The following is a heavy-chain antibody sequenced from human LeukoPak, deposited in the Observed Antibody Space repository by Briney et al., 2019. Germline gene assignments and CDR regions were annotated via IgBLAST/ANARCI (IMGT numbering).Heavy chain of an antibody. D-gene: IGHD5-18*01. CDR1: GGSISSSSYY. CDR2: INHSGST. CDR3: ARVIRGYSYGYYYYYYMDV. Sequence: SETLSLTCTVSGGSISSSSYYWGWIRQPPGKGLEWIGEINHSGSTNYNPSLKSRVTISVDTSKNQFSLKLSSVTAADTAVYYCARVIRGYSYGYYYYYYMDVWGKGTTVTVSS. V-gene: IGHV4-39*07. J-gene: IGHJ6*03.